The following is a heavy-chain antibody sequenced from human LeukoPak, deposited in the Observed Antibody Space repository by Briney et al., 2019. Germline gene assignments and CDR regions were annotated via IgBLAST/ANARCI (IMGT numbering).Heavy chain of an antibody. CDR1: GFTFSNYN. Sequence: GGSLRLSCAASGFTFSNYNMNWVRQAPGKGLEWVSYISSSSSTIYYADSVKGRFTISRDNAKNSLYLQMNSLRDEDTAVYYCARQYCSGGSCHDDAFDIWGQGTMVTVPS. D-gene: IGHD2-15*01. CDR2: ISSSSSTI. J-gene: IGHJ3*02. CDR3: ARQYCSGGSCHDDAFDI. V-gene: IGHV3-48*02.